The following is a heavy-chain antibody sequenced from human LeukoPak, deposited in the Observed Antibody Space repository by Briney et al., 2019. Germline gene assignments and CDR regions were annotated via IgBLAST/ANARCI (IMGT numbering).Heavy chain of an antibody. CDR3: AKTGVVGAIYYFDY. CDR1: GYTFTKYW. J-gene: IGHJ4*02. CDR2: IYPGDSDT. D-gene: IGHD1-26*01. V-gene: IGHV5-51*01. Sequence: GESLKISCKVSGYTFTKYWIAWVRQMPGKGLEWWGIIYPGDSDTRYSPSFQGQVTMSADKSISTAYLQWSSLKASDTAMYYCAKTGVVGAIYYFDYWGQGTLVTVSS.